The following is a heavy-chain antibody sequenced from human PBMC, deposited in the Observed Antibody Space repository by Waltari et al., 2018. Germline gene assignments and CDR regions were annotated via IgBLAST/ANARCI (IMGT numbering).Heavy chain of an antibody. V-gene: IGHV1-3*03. CDR2: INAGNGNT. CDR3: ARAWSGVLNAFDI. D-gene: IGHD2-8*02. CDR1: GYTFTSYD. J-gene: IGHJ3*02. Sequence: QVQMVQSGAEVKKTGASVKVYCKSSGYTFTSYDRHLVRQAPGQRLEWMGWINAGNGNTKYSQEFQGRVTITRDTSASTAYMELSSLRSEDMAVYYCARAWSGVLNAFDIWGQGTMVTVSS.